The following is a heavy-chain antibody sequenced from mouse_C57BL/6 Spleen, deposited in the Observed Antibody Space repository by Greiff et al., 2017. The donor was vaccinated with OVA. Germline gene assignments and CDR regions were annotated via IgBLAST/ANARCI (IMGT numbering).Heavy chain of an antibody. D-gene: IGHD2-5*01. J-gene: IGHJ2*01. V-gene: IGHV1-22*01. CDR1: GYTFTDYN. CDR3: ARWGISNGGLDY. CDR2: INPNNGGT. Sequence: EVQLQQSGPELVKPGASVKMSCKASGYTFTDYNMHWVKQSHGKSLEWIGYINPNNGGTSYNQKFKGKATLTVNKSSSTAYMELRSLTSEDSAVYYCARWGISNGGLDYWGQGTTLTVSS.